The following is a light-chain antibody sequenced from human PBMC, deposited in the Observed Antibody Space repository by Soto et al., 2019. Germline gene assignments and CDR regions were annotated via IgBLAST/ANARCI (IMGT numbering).Light chain of an antibody. V-gene: IGKV4-1*01. CDR2: WAS. Sequence: IRITLSPASLAVSLGERATINCKPSQNLLYDSNNKNYFAWYQQKPGQAPKLLIYWASARESGVPDRFSGSGSGTDFTLTISSLQAEDVAVYYCQQYYSNPRTFGQGTKVDIK. CDR1: QNLLYDSNNKNY. CDR3: QQYYSNPRT. J-gene: IGKJ1*01.